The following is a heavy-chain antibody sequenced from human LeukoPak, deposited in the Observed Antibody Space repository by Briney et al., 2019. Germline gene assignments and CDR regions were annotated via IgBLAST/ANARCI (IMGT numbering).Heavy chain of an antibody. V-gene: IGHV1-18*01. CDR1: GYTFNKYG. J-gene: IGHJ4*02. CDR2: ISCYNGDA. D-gene: IGHD6-19*01. Sequence: ASVKVSCKASGYTFNKYGISWVRQAPRQGLEWMGWISCYNGDARYAQKFQGRVTMTKDTSTSTVHMELRSLRSNDTAVYYRARDPSNTSGYYVYHDYWGQGALVTVSS. CDR3: ARDPSNTSGYYVYHDY.